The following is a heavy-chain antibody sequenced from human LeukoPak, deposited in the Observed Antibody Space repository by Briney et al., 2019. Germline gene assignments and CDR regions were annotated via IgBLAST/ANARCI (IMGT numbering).Heavy chain of an antibody. CDR2: IYYSGGT. CDR3: ARLRSWLEY. J-gene: IGHJ4*02. CDR1: SGSINSYY. V-gene: IGHV4-59*01. Sequence: SETLSLTCTVSSGSINSYYWSWIRQPPGKGLEWIGYIYYSGGTNYNPSLKSRVTMSVDTSKIQFSLKLSSVTAADTAVYYCARLRSWLEYWGQGTLVTVSS. D-gene: IGHD3-10*01.